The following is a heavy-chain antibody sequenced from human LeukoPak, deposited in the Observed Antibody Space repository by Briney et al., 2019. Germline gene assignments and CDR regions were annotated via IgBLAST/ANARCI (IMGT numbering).Heavy chain of an antibody. CDR1: GGSISSGDYY. D-gene: IGHD3-22*01. V-gene: IGHV4-30-4*01. Sequence: PSQTLSLTCTVSGGSISSGDYYWSWIRQPPGKGLEWNGYIYYSGSTYYNPSLKSRVTISVDTSKNQFSLKLSSATAADTAVYYCARDAHYYDSSGYYYFDYWGQGTLVTVSS. CDR2: IYYSGST. CDR3: ARDAHYYDSSGYYYFDY. J-gene: IGHJ4*02.